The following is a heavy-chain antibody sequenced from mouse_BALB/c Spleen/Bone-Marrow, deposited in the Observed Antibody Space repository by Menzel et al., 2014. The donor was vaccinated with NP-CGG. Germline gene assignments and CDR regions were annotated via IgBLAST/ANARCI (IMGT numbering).Heavy chain of an antibody. CDR2: ISSGGSYT. V-gene: IGHV5-6-4*01. J-gene: IGHJ2*01. D-gene: IGHD4-1*01. CDR1: GSTFSSYT. CDR3: TREDTNWDFDY. Sequence: EVMLVESGGGLVKPGGSLKLSCAASGSTFSSYTMSWVRQTPEKRLEWVATISSGGSYTYYPDSVKGRFTISRDNAKNTLYLQMSSLKSEDTAMYYCTREDTNWDFDYWGQGTTLTVSS.